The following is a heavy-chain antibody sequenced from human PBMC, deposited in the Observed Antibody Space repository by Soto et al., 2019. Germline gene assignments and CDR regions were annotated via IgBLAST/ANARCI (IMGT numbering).Heavy chain of an antibody. V-gene: IGHV3-11*01. CDR3: GTEGWDQFTS. CDR2: ISQSGDAQ. J-gene: IGHJ5*02. D-gene: IGHD6-19*01. Sequence: QVQLVESGGDLVTPGGSLRLSCAGSGFTFSAYYMAWIRQSPGKGLEWISSISQSGDAQFYTDSVKGRFTMSRDNANNSVYPEMNSLRGEDMAVYYCGTEGWDQFTSWGQGALVSVSS. CDR1: GFTFSAYY.